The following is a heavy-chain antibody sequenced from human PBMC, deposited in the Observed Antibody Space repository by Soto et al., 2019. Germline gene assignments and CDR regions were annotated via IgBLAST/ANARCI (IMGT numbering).Heavy chain of an antibody. Sequence: ASVKVSCKVSGYTLTELSMHWVRQAPGKGLEWMGGFDPEDGEAIYAQKFQGRVTMTEDTSTDTAYMELSRLRSEDTAVYYCATNFNYDSIGYPGNNWGQGTLVTVSS. V-gene: IGHV1-24*01. CDR3: ATNFNYDSIGYPGNN. J-gene: IGHJ4*02. CDR1: GYTLTELS. CDR2: FDPEDGEA. D-gene: IGHD3-22*01.